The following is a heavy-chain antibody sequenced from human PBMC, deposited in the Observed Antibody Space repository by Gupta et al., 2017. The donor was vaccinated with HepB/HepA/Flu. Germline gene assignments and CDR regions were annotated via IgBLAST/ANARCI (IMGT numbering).Heavy chain of an antibody. J-gene: IGHJ4*02. CDR1: GGSISSSSYF. CDR3: ARHVRGYCSSPSCHTGD. D-gene: IGHD2-2*02. Sequence: QLQPQASGPGLVKPSETRSLTRTVSGGSISSSSYFSGCTCPPPGKGLEWVGTIYYTGSTYYNPTLKSRVTISVDTSKNQFSMKLSSVTAADTAVYYCARHVRGYCSSPSCHTGDWGQGTLVIVSS. V-gene: IGHV4-39*01. CDR2: IYYTGST.